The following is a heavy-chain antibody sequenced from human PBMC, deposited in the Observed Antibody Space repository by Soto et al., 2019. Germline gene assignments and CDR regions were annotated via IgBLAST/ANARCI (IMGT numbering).Heavy chain of an antibody. Sequence: SETLSLTCTVSGGSISSSSYYWGWIRQPPGKGLEWIGSIYYSGSTYYNPSLKSRVTMSVDTSKNQFSLRLSSVTAADTAVYYCARFPFDRSSWINPRYFDYWGQGTLVTVSS. CDR1: GGSISSSSYY. J-gene: IGHJ4*02. CDR2: IYYSGST. CDR3: ARFPFDRSSWINPRYFDY. V-gene: IGHV4-39*07. D-gene: IGHD6-13*01.